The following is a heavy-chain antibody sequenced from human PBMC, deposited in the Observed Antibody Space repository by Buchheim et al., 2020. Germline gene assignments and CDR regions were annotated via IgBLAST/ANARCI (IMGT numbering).Heavy chain of an antibody. J-gene: IGHJ5*02. D-gene: IGHD3-22*01. V-gene: IGHV3-30-3*01. Sequence: QVQLVESGGDVVQPGGSLTLSCSASGFTFSTYSVHWVRQAPGKGLEWVAVISSDGNNKYYAGSVKGRFTISRDNSKNTLSLQLNSLRPDDTALYYCVSAAGGSSYSPSTSWGQGT. CDR2: ISSDGNNK. CDR1: GFTFSTYS. CDR3: VSAAGGSSYSPSTS.